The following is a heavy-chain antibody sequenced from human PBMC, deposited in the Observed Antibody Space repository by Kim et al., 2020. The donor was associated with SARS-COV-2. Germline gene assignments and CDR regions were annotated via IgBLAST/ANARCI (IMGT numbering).Heavy chain of an antibody. D-gene: IGHD3-10*01. V-gene: IGHV3-23*01. Sequence: GGSLRLSCAASGFTFSSYAMSWVRQAPGKGLEWVSAISGSGGSTYYADSVKGRFTISRDNSKNTLYLQMNSLRAEDTAVYYCAKDLGPPPQRNYYGSGSCFDYWGQGTLVTVSS. CDR1: GFTFSSYA. J-gene: IGHJ4*02. CDR2: ISGSGGST. CDR3: AKDLGPPPQRNYYGSGSCFDY.